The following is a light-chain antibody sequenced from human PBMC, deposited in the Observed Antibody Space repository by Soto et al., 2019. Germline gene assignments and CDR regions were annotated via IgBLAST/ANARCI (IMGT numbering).Light chain of an antibody. CDR1: SSKIGNNY. CDR2: DNN. J-gene: IGLJ2*01. Sequence: QSVLTQPPSVSAAPGQTVTISWSGSSSKIGNNYVSWYQQLPGTAPKLLIYDNNKRPSGIPDRFSGSKSGTSATLGITGLQTGDEADYYCGTWDSSLSAVVFGGGTKLTVL. CDR3: GTWDSSLSAVV. V-gene: IGLV1-51*01.